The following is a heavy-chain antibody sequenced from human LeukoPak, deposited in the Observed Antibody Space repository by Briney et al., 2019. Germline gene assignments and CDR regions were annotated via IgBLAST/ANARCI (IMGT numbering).Heavy chain of an antibody. CDR2: ISKDGSDK. CDR1: GFTFSDYA. CDR3: ARDYWWNYDY. J-gene: IGHJ4*02. Sequence: GGSLRLSCAASGFTFSDYAMHWVRQAPGKGLEWVAVISKDGSDKYYPGSVRGRFTISRDNSKSTIYLQMDSLRAEDTAIYYCARDYWWNYDYWGQGTLVTVSS. D-gene: IGHD1-7*01. V-gene: IGHV3-30-3*01.